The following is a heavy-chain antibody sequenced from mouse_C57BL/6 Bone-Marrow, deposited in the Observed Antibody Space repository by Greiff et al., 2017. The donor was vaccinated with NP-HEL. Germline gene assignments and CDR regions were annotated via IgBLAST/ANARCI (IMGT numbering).Heavy chain of an antibody. Sequence: EVKLQESGPGLVKPSQSLSLTCSVTGYSITSGYYWNWIRQFPGNKLEWMGYISYDGSNNYNPSLKNRISITRDTSKNQFFLKLNSVTTEDTATYYCANPGAMDYWGQGTSVTVSS. J-gene: IGHJ4*01. CDR3: ANPGAMDY. CDR2: ISYDGSN. CDR1: GYSITSGYY. V-gene: IGHV3-6*01.